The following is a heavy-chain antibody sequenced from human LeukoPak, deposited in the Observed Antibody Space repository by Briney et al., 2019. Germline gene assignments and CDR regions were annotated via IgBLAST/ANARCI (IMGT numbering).Heavy chain of an antibody. Sequence: GGSLRLSCAASGFTFSSYSMNWVRQAPGKGLEWVSSISSSSSYIYYADSVKGRFTISRDNAKNSLYLQMNSLRAEDTAVYYCAKHFYYYDSSGYQSPVDYWGQGTLVTVSS. J-gene: IGHJ4*02. CDR1: GFTFSSYS. CDR2: ISSSSSYI. CDR3: AKHFYYYDSSGYQSPVDY. D-gene: IGHD3-22*01. V-gene: IGHV3-21*04.